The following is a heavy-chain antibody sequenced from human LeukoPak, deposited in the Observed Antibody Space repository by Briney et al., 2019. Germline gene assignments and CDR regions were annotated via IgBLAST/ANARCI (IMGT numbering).Heavy chain of an antibody. Sequence: GASVKVSCKASGYTFTSYDINWVRQATGQGLEWMGWMNPNSGNTGYAQKFQGRVTMTRNTSISTAYMELSSLRSEDTAVYYCATDYGDYVGWFDSWGQGTLVTVSS. CDR2: MNPNSGNT. D-gene: IGHD4-17*01. J-gene: IGHJ5*01. CDR1: GYTFTSYD. CDR3: ATDYGDYVGWFDS. V-gene: IGHV1-8*01.